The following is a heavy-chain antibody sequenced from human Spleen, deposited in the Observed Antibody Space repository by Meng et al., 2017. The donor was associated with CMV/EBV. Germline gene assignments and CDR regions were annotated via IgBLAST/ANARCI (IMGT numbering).Heavy chain of an antibody. J-gene: IGHJ6*02. CDR2: ISAYNGNT. Sequence: ASVKVSCKASGGSFSSHTFSWVRQAPGQGLEWMGWISAYNGNTNYAQKLQGRVTMTTDTSTSTAYMELRSLRSDDTAVYYCARGSAARLYSAYYYYYGMDVWGQGTTVTVSS. D-gene: IGHD6-6*01. CDR1: GGSFSSHT. V-gene: IGHV1-18*01. CDR3: ARGSAARLYSAYYYYYGMDV.